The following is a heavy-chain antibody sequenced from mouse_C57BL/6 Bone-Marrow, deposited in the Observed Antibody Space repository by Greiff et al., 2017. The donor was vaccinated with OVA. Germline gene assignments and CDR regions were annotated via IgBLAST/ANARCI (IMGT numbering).Heavy chain of an antibody. CDR3: ARDRYGSS. CDR1: GYTFTDYY. Sequence: EVQLQQSGPELVKPGASVKISCKASGYTFTDYYMNWVKQSHGKSLEWIGDINPNNGGTSYNQKFKGKATLTVDKSSSTAYMELRSLTSEDSAVYYCARDRYGSSWGQGTTLTVSS. J-gene: IGHJ2*01. V-gene: IGHV1-26*01. CDR2: INPNNGGT. D-gene: IGHD1-1*01.